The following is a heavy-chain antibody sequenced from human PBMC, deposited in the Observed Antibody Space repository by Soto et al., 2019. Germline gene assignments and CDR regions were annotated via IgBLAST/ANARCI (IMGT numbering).Heavy chain of an antibody. D-gene: IGHD5-12*01. CDR3: TTGLSSGYAYYYYYYGMDV. V-gene: IGHV3-15*07. CDR1: GFTFSNAW. J-gene: IGHJ6*02. Sequence: GGSLRLSCAASGFTFSNAWMNWVRQAPGKGLEWVGRIKSKTDGGTTDYAAPVKGRFTISRDDSKNTLYLQMNSLKTEDTAVYYCTTGLSSGYAYYYYYYGMDVWGQGTTVTVSS. CDR2: IKSKTDGGTT.